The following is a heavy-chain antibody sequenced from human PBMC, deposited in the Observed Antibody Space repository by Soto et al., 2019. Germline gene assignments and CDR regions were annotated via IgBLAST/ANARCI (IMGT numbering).Heavy chain of an antibody. D-gene: IGHD3-22*01. CDR3: ERGAPEYYYDSSGYYQTYGMDV. CDR1: GFTFSSYS. J-gene: IGHJ6*02. CDR2: IGTAGDT. V-gene: IGHV3-13*04. Sequence: GGSLRLSCAASGFTFSSYSMHWVRQATGKGLEWVSAIGTAGDTYYPGSVKGRFTISRENAKNSLYLQMNSLRAGDTAVYYCERGAPEYYYDSSGYYQTYGMDVWGQGTTVTVSS.